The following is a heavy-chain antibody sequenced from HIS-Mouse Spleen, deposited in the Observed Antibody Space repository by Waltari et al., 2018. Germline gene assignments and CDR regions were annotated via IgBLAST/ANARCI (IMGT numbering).Heavy chain of an antibody. V-gene: IGHV3-7*01. CDR2: IKKDGSEK. Sequence: EVQLVESGGGLVQPGGSLRLSCAASGFTFSSYWMSWVRQAPGKGLEWVANIKKDGSEKYYVDSVKGRFTISRDNAKNSLYLQMNSLRAEDTAVYYCARGNYYDSSGYYRDWYFDLWGRGTLVTVSS. D-gene: IGHD3-22*01. J-gene: IGHJ2*01. CDR3: ARGNYYDSSGYYRDWYFDL. CDR1: GFTFSSYW.